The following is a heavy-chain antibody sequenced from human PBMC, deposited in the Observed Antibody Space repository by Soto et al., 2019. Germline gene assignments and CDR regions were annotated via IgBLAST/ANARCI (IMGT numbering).Heavy chain of an antibody. Sequence: VQLVESGGGLVQPGGSLRLSCAASGFTVSSNYMSWVRQAPGKGLEWVSVIYSGGSTYYADSVKGRFTISRDNSKNTLYLQMNSLRAEDTAVYYCARDNGGVVPAAANYWGQGTLVTVSS. CDR3: ARDNGGVVPAAANY. D-gene: IGHD2-2*01. CDR1: GFTVSSNY. J-gene: IGHJ4*02. V-gene: IGHV3-66*01. CDR2: IYSGGST.